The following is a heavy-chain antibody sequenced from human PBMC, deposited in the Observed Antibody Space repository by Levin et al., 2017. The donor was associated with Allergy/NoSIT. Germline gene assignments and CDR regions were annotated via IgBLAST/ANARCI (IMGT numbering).Heavy chain of an antibody. V-gene: IGHV4-61*02. Sequence: SETLSLTCSVSGDSISRGFYYWSWIRQPAGEGLEWIGRIYVTGSTTYSPSLKSRVTISLDRSKDKVSLKNNSGTAADTAVDYCARDLEGFSGYNPYCYMDVWGKGTTVTVSS. CDR2: IYVTGST. CDR3: ARDLEGFSGYNPYCYMDV. CDR1: GDSISRGFYY. D-gene: IGHD5-12*01. J-gene: IGHJ6*03.